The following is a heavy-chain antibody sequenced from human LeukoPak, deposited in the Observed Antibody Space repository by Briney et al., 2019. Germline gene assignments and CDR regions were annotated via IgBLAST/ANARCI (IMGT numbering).Heavy chain of an antibody. CDR1: GGSISSGGYY. Sequence: SQTLSLTCTVSGGSISSGGYYWSWIRQHPGKGLGWIGYIYYSGSTYYNPSLKSRVTISVDTSKNQFSLKLSSVTAADTAVYYCARGTTFDYSNYYFDYWGQGTLVTVSS. V-gene: IGHV4-31*03. CDR3: ARGTTFDYSNYYFDY. CDR2: IYYSGST. J-gene: IGHJ4*02. D-gene: IGHD4-11*01.